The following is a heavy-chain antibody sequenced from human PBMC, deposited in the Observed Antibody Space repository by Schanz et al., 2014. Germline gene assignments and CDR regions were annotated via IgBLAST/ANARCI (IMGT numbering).Heavy chain of an antibody. D-gene: IGHD6-6*01. CDR3: ARAPPPYSSSPYYWYYGMDV. CDR1: GFTFSDYY. V-gene: IGHV3-11*01. J-gene: IGHJ6*02. Sequence: QVQLVESGGALVKPGGSLRLSCAASGFTFSDYYMNWIRQAPGKGLEWVSYISNSGYTIYYADSVKGRFTISRDNAKTSLFLQMNSLRAEDTAVYYCARAPPPYSSSPYYWYYGMDVWGQGTTVTVSS. CDR2: ISNSGYTI.